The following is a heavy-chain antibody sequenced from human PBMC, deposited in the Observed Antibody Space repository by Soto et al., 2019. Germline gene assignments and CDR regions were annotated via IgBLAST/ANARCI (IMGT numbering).Heavy chain of an antibody. CDR3: ASWPNCSGGSCYFRVAFDI. Sequence: GGSLRLSCAASGFTFSSYSMNWVRQAPGKGLEWVSSISSSSSYIYYADSVKGRFTISRDNAKNSLYLQMNSLRAGDTAVYYCASWPNCSGGSCYFRVAFDIWGQGTMVTVSS. J-gene: IGHJ3*02. CDR1: GFTFSSYS. V-gene: IGHV3-21*01. CDR2: ISSSSSYI. D-gene: IGHD2-15*01.